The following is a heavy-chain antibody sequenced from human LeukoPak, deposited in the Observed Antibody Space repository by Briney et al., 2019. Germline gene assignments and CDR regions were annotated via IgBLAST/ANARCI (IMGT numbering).Heavy chain of an antibody. V-gene: IGHV4-59*12. J-gene: IGHJ3*02. CDR2: IYYSGST. Sequence: SETLSLTCTVSGGSISSYYWSWIRQPPGKGLEWIGYIYYSGSTNYNPSLKSRVTISVDTSRNQFFLRLNSVTAADTAVYYCAKSNGYGLVDIWGQGTMVTVSS. D-gene: IGHD3-10*01. CDR3: AKSNGYGLVDI. CDR1: GGSISSYY.